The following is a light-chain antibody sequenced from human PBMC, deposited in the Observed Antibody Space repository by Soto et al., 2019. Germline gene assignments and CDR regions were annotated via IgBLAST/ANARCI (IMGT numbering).Light chain of an antibody. J-gene: IGKJ4*01. V-gene: IGKV1-5*03. Sequence: DFQMTQFPSTLSASVGDRVTITCRASQSIDSCLACYQQKPGKAPKLLIYNASSLQSRVTLRFSGSGSGTEFTLTISGLQPDDFATYHCQQYHSFTLTFGGGTKVEIK. CDR1: QSIDSC. CDR2: NAS. CDR3: QQYHSFTLT.